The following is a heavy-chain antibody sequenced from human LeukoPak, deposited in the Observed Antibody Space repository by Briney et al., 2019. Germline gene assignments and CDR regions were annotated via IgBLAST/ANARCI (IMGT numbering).Heavy chain of an antibody. D-gene: IGHD3-16*02. CDR2: INDSGST. Sequence: SETLSLTCAVYGGSLSGYYWSCIRQPPGKGLEWIGEINDSGSTNYNPSLKSRVTISVDTSKNQFSLKLSSVTAADTAVYYCARLGPYYDYVWGSYRMPYYFDYWGQGTLVTVSS. J-gene: IGHJ4*02. V-gene: IGHV4-34*01. CDR3: ARLGPYYDYVWGSYRMPYYFDY. CDR1: GGSLSGYY.